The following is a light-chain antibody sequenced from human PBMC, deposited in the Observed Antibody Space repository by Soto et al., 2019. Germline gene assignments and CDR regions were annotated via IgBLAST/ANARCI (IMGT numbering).Light chain of an antibody. CDR3: CSYAGSSTYV. V-gene: IGLV2-23*01. CDR2: EDS. J-gene: IGLJ1*01. CDR1: SSDFGSYNL. Sequence: QSALTQPASVSGSPGQSITISCTGTSSDFGSYNLVSWYQQHPDKAPKLMIYEDSKRPSGVSNRFSGSKSGNTASLTISGLQAEDDADYYCCSYAGSSTYVFGTGTKVTVL.